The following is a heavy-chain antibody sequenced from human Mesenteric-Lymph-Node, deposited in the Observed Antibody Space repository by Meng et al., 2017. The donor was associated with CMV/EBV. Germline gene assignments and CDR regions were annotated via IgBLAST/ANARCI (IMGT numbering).Heavy chain of an antibody. D-gene: IGHD2-15*01. Sequence: GSLRLSCTVSNGTIKNYYWTWIRQPPGKGLEWIGHIYYSGSTHYNPSLKSRVTISVDTSKNQFSLKLSSVTAADTAVYYCARMPPWGCSGGSCSLRARYGMDVWGQGTTVTVSS. CDR1: NGTIKNYY. V-gene: IGHV4-59*12. CDR3: ARMPPWGCSGGSCSLRARYGMDV. J-gene: IGHJ6*02. CDR2: IYYSGST.